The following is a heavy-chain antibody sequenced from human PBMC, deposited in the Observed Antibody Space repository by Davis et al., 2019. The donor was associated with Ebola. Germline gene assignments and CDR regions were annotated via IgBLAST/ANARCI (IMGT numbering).Heavy chain of an antibody. CDR1: GFTFRTSW. CDR3: ARDAALADSHYFDA. J-gene: IGHJ4*02. D-gene: IGHD6-19*01. CDR2: LKEDGSQK. V-gene: IGHV3-7*01. Sequence: GESLKISCADSGFTFRTSWMSWVRQAPGKGLEWVANLKEDGSQKFYVDSAKGRFTISRDNARNSLYLQMNSLRAEDTAVYYCARDAALADSHYFDAWGQGTLVTVSS.